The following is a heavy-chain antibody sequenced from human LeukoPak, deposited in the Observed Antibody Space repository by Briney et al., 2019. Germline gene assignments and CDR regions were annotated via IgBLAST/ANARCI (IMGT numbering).Heavy chain of an antibody. CDR2: IDKHGNGK. CDR3: ARDAGWGYYDL. Sequence: GGSLRLSCVASGFTFSISWVTWVRQAPGKGLEWVANIDKHGNGKYYVDSVKGRFAISRDYATNSVFLQMNSLRAEDTSVYYSARDAGWGYYDLWGQGTPVTVSS. J-gene: IGHJ4*02. V-gene: IGHV3-7*01. D-gene: IGHD1-26*01. CDR1: GFTFSISW.